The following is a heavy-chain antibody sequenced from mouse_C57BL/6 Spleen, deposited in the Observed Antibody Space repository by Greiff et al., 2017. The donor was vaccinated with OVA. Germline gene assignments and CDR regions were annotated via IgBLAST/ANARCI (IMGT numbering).Heavy chain of an antibody. Sequence: VKLVESGPGLVAPSQSLSITCTVSGFSLTSYGVDWVRQSPGKGLEWLGVIWGVGSTNYNSALKSRLSISKDNSKSQVFLKMNSLQTDDTAMYYCASAGGSSPYYAMDYWGQGTSVTVSS. V-gene: IGHV2-6*01. CDR1: GFSLTSYG. CDR3: ASAGGSSPYYAMDY. D-gene: IGHD1-1*01. CDR2: IWGVGST. J-gene: IGHJ4*01.